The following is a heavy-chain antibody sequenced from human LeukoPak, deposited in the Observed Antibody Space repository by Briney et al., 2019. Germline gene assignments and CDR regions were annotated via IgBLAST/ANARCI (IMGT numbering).Heavy chain of an antibody. D-gene: IGHD6-13*01. V-gene: IGHV3-23*01. CDR3: SKGNIWYGYHYFGY. Sequence: GGSLRLSCEASGLSFSTFGMSWVRQAPGKGLEWVSSISGSGSNTYYAASVKGRFTISRDNSKNTLYLQMNSLRAEDTALYYCSKGNIWYGYHYFGYWGQGTLVTVSS. CDR2: ISGSGSNT. CDR1: GLSFSTFG. J-gene: IGHJ4*02.